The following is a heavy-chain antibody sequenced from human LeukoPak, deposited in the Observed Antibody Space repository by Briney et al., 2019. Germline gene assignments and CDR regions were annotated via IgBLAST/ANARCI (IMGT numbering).Heavy chain of an antibody. CDR1: GFTFNKAW. Sequence: GGSLRLSWAASGFTFNKAWMSWVRQAPAKGLEGGSTCSFNCFTTYYADSAKDQSTISRDNSKNTVYLQMNNVRADDTDVYYCAKGGYRSGRYFYYYMDVWGEGTTVTVSS. D-gene: IGHD5-18*01. CDR3: AKGGYRSGRYFYYYMDV. CDR2: CSFNCFTT. J-gene: IGHJ6*03. V-gene: IGHV3-23*01.